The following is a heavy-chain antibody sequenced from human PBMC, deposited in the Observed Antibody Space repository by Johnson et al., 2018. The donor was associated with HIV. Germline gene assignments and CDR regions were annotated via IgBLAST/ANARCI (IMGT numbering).Heavy chain of an antibody. CDR1: GITFSSSG. Sequence: QVQLVESGGGVVQPGGSLRLSCAASGITFSSSGMNWVRQAPGKGLEWVSFIRYDGNNKYYTDSVTGRFTISRDNAKKSVYLQMNSLRAEDTAVYYCARKADAFDIWGQGTMITVSS. J-gene: IGHJ3*02. V-gene: IGHV3-30*02. CDR2: IRYDGNNK. CDR3: ARKADAFDI.